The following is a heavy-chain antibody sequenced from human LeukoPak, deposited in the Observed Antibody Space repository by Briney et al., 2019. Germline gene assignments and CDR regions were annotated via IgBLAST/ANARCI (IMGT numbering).Heavy chain of an antibody. V-gene: IGHV3-48*02. CDR3: ARYHWVSRTDFDY. Sequence: GGSLRLSCAASGFTFSSYSMNWVRQAPGKGLEWISYIGSGSSSIYNADSVKGRFTISRDNAKNSLYLQMNSLRDEDTAVYYCARYHWVSRTDFDYWGQGTLVTVSS. CDR1: GFTFSSYS. D-gene: IGHD1-1*01. CDR2: IGSGSSSI. J-gene: IGHJ4*02.